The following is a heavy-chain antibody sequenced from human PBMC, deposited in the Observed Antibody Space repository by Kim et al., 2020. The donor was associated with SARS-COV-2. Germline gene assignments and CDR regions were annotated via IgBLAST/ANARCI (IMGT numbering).Heavy chain of an antibody. CDR1: GGTFSSYA. CDR3: ARAEGSITMIGNGMDV. D-gene: IGHD3-22*01. CDR2: IIPIFGTA. J-gene: IGHJ6*02. V-gene: IGHV1-69*13. Sequence: SVKVSCKASGGTFSSYAISWVRQAPGQGLEWMGGIIPIFGTANYAQKFQGRVTITADESTSTAYMELSSLRSEDTAVYYCARAEGSITMIGNGMDVWGQGTTVTVSS.